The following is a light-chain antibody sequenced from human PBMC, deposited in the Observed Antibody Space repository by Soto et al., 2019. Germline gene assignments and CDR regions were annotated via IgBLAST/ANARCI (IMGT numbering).Light chain of an antibody. Sequence: VHMTQSPSALSAPLGNPGTITCQASQDIATYLNWYQQKPGKSHNLLIYDASTLETAVIPSFSGGRSGKTFISHTSNLQPADIATYYCQQYDNIRPTWTFGQGTKVDIK. CDR3: QQYDNIRPTWT. CDR2: DAS. V-gene: IGKV1-33*01. J-gene: IGKJ1*01. CDR1: QDIATY.